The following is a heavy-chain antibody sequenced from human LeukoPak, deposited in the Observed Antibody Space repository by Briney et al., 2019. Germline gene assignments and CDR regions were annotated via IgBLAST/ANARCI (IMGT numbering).Heavy chain of an antibody. Sequence: SETLSLTCTVSGGSTSSSSYYWGWIRQPPGKGLEWIGRIYYSGSTYYNPSLKSRVTKSVDTSKNQFSLKLSSVTAADTAVYYCARDRYSSSYTYYYYYMDVWGKGTTVTVSS. J-gene: IGHJ6*03. D-gene: IGHD6-6*01. V-gene: IGHV4-39*07. CDR3: ARDRYSSSYTYYYYYMDV. CDR2: IYYSGST. CDR1: GGSTSSSSYY.